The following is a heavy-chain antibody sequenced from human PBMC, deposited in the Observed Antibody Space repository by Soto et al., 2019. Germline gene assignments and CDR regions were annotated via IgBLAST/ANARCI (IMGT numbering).Heavy chain of an antibody. D-gene: IGHD2-21*02. Sequence: VKVSCKASGGTFSSYAISWVRQAPVQGLEWMGGIIPIFGTANYAQKFQGRVTITADESTSTAYMELSSLRSEDTAVYYCARDRGAYCGGDCFGRGDAFDIWGQGTMVTVSS. V-gene: IGHV1-69*13. CDR1: GGTFSSYA. J-gene: IGHJ3*02. CDR3: ARDRGAYCGGDCFGRGDAFDI. CDR2: IIPIFGTA.